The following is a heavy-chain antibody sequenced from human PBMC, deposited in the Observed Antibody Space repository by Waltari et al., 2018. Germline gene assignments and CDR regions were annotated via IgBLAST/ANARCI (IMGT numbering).Heavy chain of an antibody. Sequence: QVQLRESGPGLVTPSGTLSLTCIVPGASLTNNFWWSWVRQRPGKSLELLGQIYRTGKTNYNPSLESRVIVSMDTSNNQLSLKLTSVTAADTAIYYCARDRGKGLYLDSWGQGILVTVSP. CDR2: IYRTGKT. V-gene: IGHV4-4*02. CDR1: GASLTNNFW. CDR3: ARDRGKGLYLDS. J-gene: IGHJ4*02. D-gene: IGHD2-15*01.